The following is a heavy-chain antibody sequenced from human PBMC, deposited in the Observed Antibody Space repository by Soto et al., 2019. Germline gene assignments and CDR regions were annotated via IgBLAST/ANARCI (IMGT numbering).Heavy chain of an antibody. CDR1: GGSFTSSAYY. D-gene: IGHD3-16*01. Sequence: QVHLQESGPGLVKPSQTLSLTCTVSGGSFTSSAYYWSWIRQLPGKGLEWIGDIFHTGTTNYNPSLKSRVPISIERSDNQLSLELRSVTAADTAVYHCASLLRTTFGTFDIWGQGTMVAVSS. CDR2: IFHTGTT. CDR3: ASLLRTTFGTFDI. J-gene: IGHJ3*02. V-gene: IGHV4-31*03.